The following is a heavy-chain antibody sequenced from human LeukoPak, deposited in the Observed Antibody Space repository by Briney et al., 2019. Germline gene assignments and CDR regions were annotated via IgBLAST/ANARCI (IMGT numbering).Heavy chain of an antibody. J-gene: IGHJ4*02. Sequence: SETLSLTCTVSGGSVSSGSYYWSWIRQPPGKGLEWIGYIYYSGSTNYNPSLKSRVTISVDTSKNQFSLKLSSVTAADTAVYYCARDLGDGNNYEFDYWGQGTLVTVSS. CDR1: GGSVSSGSYY. CDR3: ARDLGDGNNYEFDY. V-gene: IGHV4-61*01. D-gene: IGHD5-24*01. CDR2: IYYSGST.